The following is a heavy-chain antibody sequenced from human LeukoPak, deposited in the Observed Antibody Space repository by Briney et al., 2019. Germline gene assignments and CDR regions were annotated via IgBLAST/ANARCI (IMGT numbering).Heavy chain of an antibody. D-gene: IGHD2-21*02. J-gene: IGHJ2*01. CDR1: GFTFSGSA. CDR2: ISYDGSNK. Sequence: QSGGSLRLSCAASGFTFSGSAMHWVRQAPGKGLEWVAVISYDGSNKYYADSVKGRFTISRDNSRNTLYLHMNSLRAEDTAVYYCAKDHMLGGVTAFWYFDLWGRGTLVTVSS. V-gene: IGHV3-30-3*01. CDR3: AKDHMLGGVTAFWYFDL.